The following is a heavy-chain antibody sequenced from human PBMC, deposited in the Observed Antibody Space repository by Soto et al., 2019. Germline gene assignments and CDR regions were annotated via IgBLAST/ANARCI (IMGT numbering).Heavy chain of an antibody. V-gene: IGHV1-46*01. CDR3: AREENCSGGTCYSEYFRR. J-gene: IGHJ1*01. CDR2: VNPSGGST. Sequence: ASVKVSCKASGYLFTAYSIHWVRLAPGQGLEWMGVVNPSGGSTKYAQNFQGRVTMTRDTSTTTIYMELSSLRSDDTAIYYCAREENCSGGTCYSEYFRRWGQGTLVTVSS. D-gene: IGHD2-15*01. CDR1: GYLFTAYS.